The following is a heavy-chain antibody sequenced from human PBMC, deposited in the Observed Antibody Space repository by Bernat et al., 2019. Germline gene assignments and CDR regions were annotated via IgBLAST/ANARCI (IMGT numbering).Heavy chain of an antibody. J-gene: IGHJ3*02. CDR2: ISSSGSTI. V-gene: IGHV3-48*03. CDR1: GFTFSSYE. Sequence: EVQLVESGGGLVQPGGSLRLSCAASGFTFSSYEMNWVRQAPGKGLEWVSYISSSGSTIDYADSGKGRLTISRDNAKNSLYLQMNSLRAEDTAVYYCARGARDIAAPHHDAFDIWGQGTMVTVSS. D-gene: IGHD6-6*01. CDR3: ARGARDIAAPHHDAFDI.